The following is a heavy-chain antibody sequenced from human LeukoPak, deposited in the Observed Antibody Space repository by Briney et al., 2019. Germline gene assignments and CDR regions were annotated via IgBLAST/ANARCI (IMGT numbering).Heavy chain of an antibody. J-gene: IGHJ6*03. D-gene: IGHD1-26*01. Sequence: PSETLSLTCSVSGGSIYSGTYYWSWIRQPAGKGLEWIGRIYTSGSTNYNPSLKSRVTISVDTSKNQFSLKLSSVTAADTAVYYCAREGWELLRLVYYYYMDVWGKGTTVTVSS. CDR2: IYTSGST. CDR3: AREGWELLRLVYYYYMDV. V-gene: IGHV4-61*02. CDR1: GGSIYSGTYY.